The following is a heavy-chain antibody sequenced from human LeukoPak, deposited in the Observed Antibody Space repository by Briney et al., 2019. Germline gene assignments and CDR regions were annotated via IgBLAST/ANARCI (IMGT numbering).Heavy chain of an antibody. CDR2: IGGSATST. J-gene: IGHJ4*02. Sequence: GGSLRLSCAASGFTFSNYAMSWVRQAPGKGLEWVSVIGGSATSTYYADSVKGRFTISRDKSKNTLYLQMNRLRAEDTAVYYCAREAFYSSGWLSLFGYWGQGTLVTVSS. CDR3: AREAFYSSGWLSLFGY. V-gene: IGHV3-23*01. D-gene: IGHD6-19*01. CDR1: GFTFSNYA.